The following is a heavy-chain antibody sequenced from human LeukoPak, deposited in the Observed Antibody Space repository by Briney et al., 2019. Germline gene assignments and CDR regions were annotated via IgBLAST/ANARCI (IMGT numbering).Heavy chain of an antibody. CDR2: ISSSSSYI. V-gene: IGHV3-21*01. Sequence: GGSLRLSCAASGFTFSSYSMNWVRQAPGKGLEWVSSISSSSSYIYYADSVKGRFTISRDNAKNSLYLQMNSLRAEDTAVYYCAGDKCGGDCYFGLDYWGQGTLVTVSS. J-gene: IGHJ4*02. D-gene: IGHD2-21*02. CDR3: AGDKCGGDCYFGLDY. CDR1: GFTFSSYS.